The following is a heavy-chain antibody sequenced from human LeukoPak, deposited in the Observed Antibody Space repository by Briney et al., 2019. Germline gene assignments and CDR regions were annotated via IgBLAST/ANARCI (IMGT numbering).Heavy chain of an antibody. CDR2: ISAYNGNT. J-gene: IGHJ5*02. V-gene: IGHV1-18*04. CDR1: GYTFTSYG. D-gene: IGHD6-19*01. CDR3: ARDPVAGLLGSWFDP. Sequence: ASVKVSCKASGYTFTSYGISWVRQAPGQGLEWMGWISAYNGNTNYAQKLQGRVTMTTDTSTSTAYMELRSLRSDDTAVYYCARDPVAGLLGSWFDPWGQGTLVTVSS.